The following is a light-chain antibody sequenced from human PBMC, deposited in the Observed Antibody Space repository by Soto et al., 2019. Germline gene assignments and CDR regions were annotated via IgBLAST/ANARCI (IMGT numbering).Light chain of an antibody. CDR3: SSYTSSSTLYV. V-gene: IGLV2-14*01. CDR1: SRDVGGYNY. J-gene: IGLJ1*01. CDR2: DVS. Sequence: SAVGRPGSVSGSPGQPNNISCTGTSRDVGGYNYVSWYQQHPGQAPKLMIYDVSNRPSGVSNRVSGSKSGNTASLTISGLQAADEADYYCSSYTSSSTLYVFGTGTKVTV.